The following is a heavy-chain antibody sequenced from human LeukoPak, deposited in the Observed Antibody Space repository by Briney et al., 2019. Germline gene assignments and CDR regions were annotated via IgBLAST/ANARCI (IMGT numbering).Heavy chain of an antibody. V-gene: IGHV3-23*01. CDR2: IIAGGGDT. J-gene: IGHJ4*02. D-gene: IGHD6-19*01. CDR3: ARALRSGWFPLDY. Sequence: PGGSLRLSCAASGFTLSDYAMSWVRQAPGRGLEWVSLIIAGGGDTHYADSVNGRFSISRDSSKNTVYVQMNSLTVEDTAVYYCARALRSGWFPLDYWGQGTLVTVSS. CDR1: GFTLSDYA.